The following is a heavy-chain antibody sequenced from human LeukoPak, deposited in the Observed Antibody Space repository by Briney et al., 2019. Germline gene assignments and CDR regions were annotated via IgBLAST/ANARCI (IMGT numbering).Heavy chain of an antibody. V-gene: IGHV4-38-2*02. CDR1: GYSISSGYY. D-gene: IGHD3-16*01. CDR3: AREGGGYVDY. Sequence: SETLSLTCSVSGYSISSGYYWGWIRQPPGKGLEWIGEIHHSGSTNYNPSLRSRVTISVDKSKNQLSLRLTSVTAADTAVYFCAREGGGYVDYWGQGTLVTVSS. J-gene: IGHJ4*02. CDR2: IHHSGST.